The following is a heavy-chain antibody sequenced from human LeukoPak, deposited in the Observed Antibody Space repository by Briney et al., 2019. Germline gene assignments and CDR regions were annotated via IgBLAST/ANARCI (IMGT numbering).Heavy chain of an antibody. CDR2: ISSSGSTI. Sequence: GGSLRLSCAASGFTCSDYYMSWIRQAPGKGLEWVSYISSSGSTIYYADSVKGRFTISRDNAKNSLYLQMNSLRAEDTAVYYCARVLLADGYKEMAVVGYFDYWGQGTLVTVSS. V-gene: IGHV3-11*04. CDR3: ARVLLADGYKEMAVVGYFDY. D-gene: IGHD5-24*01. J-gene: IGHJ4*02. CDR1: GFTCSDYY.